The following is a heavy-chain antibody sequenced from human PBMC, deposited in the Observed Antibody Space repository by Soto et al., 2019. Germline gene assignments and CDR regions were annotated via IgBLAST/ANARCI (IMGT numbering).Heavy chain of an antibody. Sequence: ASVKVSCKASGNTFTSYDINWVRQATGHGLEWMGWINPNSGATNYALKFQGRVTMTRDTSISAAYMELNSLTSDDTAVYYCARSRLTDYSIDYWGQGTLVTVSS. CDR3: ARSRLTDYSIDY. V-gene: IGHV1-2*02. CDR2: INPNSGAT. D-gene: IGHD4-4*01. J-gene: IGHJ4*02. CDR1: GNTFTSYD.